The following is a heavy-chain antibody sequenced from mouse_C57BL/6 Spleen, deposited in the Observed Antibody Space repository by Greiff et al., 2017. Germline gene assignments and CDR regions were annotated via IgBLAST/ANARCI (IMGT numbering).Heavy chain of an antibody. CDR2: IYPRSGNT. V-gene: IGHV1-81*01. CDR1: GYTFTSYG. J-gene: IGHJ4*01. CDR3: ASTCYDGSSPYYYAMDY. D-gene: IGHD1-1*01. Sequence: QVQLKESGAELARPGASVKLSCKASGYTFTSYGISWVKQRTGQGLEWIGEIYPRSGNTYYSEKFKGKATLTADKSSSTAYMELRSLTSEDSAVYFCASTCYDGSSPYYYAMDYWGQGTSVTVSS.